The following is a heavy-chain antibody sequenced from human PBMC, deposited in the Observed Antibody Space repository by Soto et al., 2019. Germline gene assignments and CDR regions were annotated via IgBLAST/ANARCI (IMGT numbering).Heavy chain of an antibody. CDR2: ITYDGSDT. D-gene: IGHD5-12*01. J-gene: IGHJ4*02. Sequence: GGSLRLSCAASGFTFNSYSMRWVRQAPGKGLEYVAVITYDGSDTYYADSVKGRFTISRDNSKNTLYLQMSSLRAEDTAVYYCVKDQGGYSGYVFDYWGQGTLVTVSS. CDR3: VKDQGGYSGYVFDY. V-gene: IGHV3-30*18. CDR1: GFTFNSYS.